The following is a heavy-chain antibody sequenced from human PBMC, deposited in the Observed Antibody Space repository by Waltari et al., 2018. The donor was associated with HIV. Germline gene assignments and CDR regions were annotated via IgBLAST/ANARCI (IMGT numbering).Heavy chain of an antibody. J-gene: IGHJ6*01. Sequence: QLQLQQSGTGRVKPSGTLSLTCTVSGGSITSSRHLGGWSTQPPWKGREWSGSMYYSGGTFWNASLNRQGARSVDTPKNQCSLKMSSVTAADTAWYYCAGVVRAIYVVVVEDGMDVWGQGTTFTVSS. CDR1: GGSITSSRHL. D-gene: IGHD2-15*01. V-gene: IGHV4-39*07. CDR2: MYYSGGT. CDR3: AGVVRAIYVVVVEDGMDV.